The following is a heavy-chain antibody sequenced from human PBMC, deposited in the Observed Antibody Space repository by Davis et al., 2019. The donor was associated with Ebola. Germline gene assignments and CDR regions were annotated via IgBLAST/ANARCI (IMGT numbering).Heavy chain of an antibody. CDR3: ARQLPYYSYGMDV. J-gene: IGHJ6*02. V-gene: IGHV3-64*01. CDR1: GFTFSSYA. CDR2: VTSNGDTT. D-gene: IGHD2-2*01. Sequence: GESLKISCAASGFTFSSYAMHWVRQAPGKGLEYVSVVTSNGDTTYYANSVKGRFTISRDDSKNTAYLQMNSLRAEDTAVYFCARQLPYYSYGMDVWGQGTTVTVSS.